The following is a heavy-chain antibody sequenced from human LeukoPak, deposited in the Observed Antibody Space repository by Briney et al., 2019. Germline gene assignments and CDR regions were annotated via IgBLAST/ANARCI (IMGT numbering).Heavy chain of an antibody. D-gene: IGHD5-12*01. J-gene: IGHJ4*02. Sequence: GGSLRLSCAASGFTFSHYWMTWVCQAPGKGLEWVAQINQDGSEEYYMDSVKARFTISRDNAKNSVFLQMNSLRAEDTAVYYCVRDGGVSGYDLLDYWGQGTLVTVSS. CDR3: VRDGGVSGYDLLDY. V-gene: IGHV3-7*01. CDR2: INQDGSEE. CDR1: GFTFSHYW.